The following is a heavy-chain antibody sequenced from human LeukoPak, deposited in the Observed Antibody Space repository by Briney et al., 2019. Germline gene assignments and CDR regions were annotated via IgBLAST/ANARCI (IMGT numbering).Heavy chain of an antibody. D-gene: IGHD3-22*01. CDR1: GYTFTGQH. J-gene: IGHJ5*02. CDR2: INPNSGGT. Sequence: ASVKVSRKASGYTFTGQHMHWVRQAPGQGLEWMGWINPNSGGTKYAQKFQGRVTMTRDTSISTAYMELTSLRSDDTAVYYCARDGDSSGYPASSSSRLDPWGQGTLVTVSS. CDR3: ARDGDSSGYPASSSSRLDP. V-gene: IGHV1-2*02.